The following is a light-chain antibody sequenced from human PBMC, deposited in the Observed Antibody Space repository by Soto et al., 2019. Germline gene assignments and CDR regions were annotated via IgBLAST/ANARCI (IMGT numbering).Light chain of an antibody. CDR1: QSISSW. V-gene: IGKV1-5*03. Sequence: DIQMTQSPSTLSASVGDRVTITCRASQSISSWLAWYQQKPGKAPKLLIYKASSLESGVPSRVSGSGSGTEFTLTISSLQPDDVAAYYCQQYNSYPLTFGQGTKVEIK. CDR3: QQYNSYPLT. CDR2: KAS. J-gene: IGKJ1*01.